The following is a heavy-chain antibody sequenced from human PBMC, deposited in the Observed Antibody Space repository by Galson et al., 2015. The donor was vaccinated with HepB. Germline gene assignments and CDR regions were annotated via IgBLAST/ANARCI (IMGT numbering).Heavy chain of an antibody. CDR3: ARAAAVDTIFGVVVILDS. CDR2: INPASGGA. CDR1: GYTFTAYY. V-gene: IGHV1-2*02. J-gene: IGHJ4*02. Sequence: SVKVSCKASGYTFTAYYMHWVRQAPGQGLEWMGWINPASGGAISAPKFQDRLTMTTDTSITTAYMELRGLTYDDAAVYYCARAAAVDTIFGVVVILDSWGQGTLVTVSS. D-gene: IGHD3-3*01.